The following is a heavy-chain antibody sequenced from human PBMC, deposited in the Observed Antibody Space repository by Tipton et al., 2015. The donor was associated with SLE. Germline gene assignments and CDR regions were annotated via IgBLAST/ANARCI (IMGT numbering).Heavy chain of an antibody. CDR1: GFALGDYS. V-gene: IGHV3-49*04. Sequence: SLRLSCTASGFALGDYSVTWVRQAPGKGLEWVGVIRGKPYGGTTEYAASVKGRFIMSRDDSESIAYLQMNNLKIEDTGVYFCAREGMGSYFDYWGQGTLVTVSS. CDR2: IRGKPYGGTT. CDR3: AREGMGSYFDY. J-gene: IGHJ4*02. D-gene: IGHD2-8*01.